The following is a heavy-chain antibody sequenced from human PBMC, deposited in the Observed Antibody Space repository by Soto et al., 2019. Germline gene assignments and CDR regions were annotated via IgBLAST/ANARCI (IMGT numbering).Heavy chain of an antibody. CDR3: AHNGGLRTYYGMDV. J-gene: IGHJ6*02. D-gene: IGHD4-17*01. CDR1: GFSLSTSGVG. Sequence: QITLKESGPTLVKPTQTLTLTCTFSGFSLSTSGVGVGWIRQPPGKALERLALIYWDDDKRYSPSLKSRLTITKDTSKNQVVLTMTNMDPVDTATYYCAHNGGLRTYYGMDVWGQGTTVTVSS. CDR2: IYWDDDK. V-gene: IGHV2-5*02.